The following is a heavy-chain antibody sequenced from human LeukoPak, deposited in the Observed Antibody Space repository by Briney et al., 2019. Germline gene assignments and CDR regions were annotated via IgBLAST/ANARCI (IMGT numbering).Heavy chain of an antibody. CDR2: ISYSGNT. J-gene: IGHJ4*02. CDR3: ARHYYGSGSYYFDY. D-gene: IGHD3-10*01. V-gene: IGHV4-31*03. CDR1: GGSISSGGYY. Sequence: SQTLSLTRTVSGGSISSGGYYWSWIRQHPGKGLEWIGYISYSGNTYYNPSLKSRVTISVDTSKNQFSLKLSSVTAADTAVYYCARHYYGSGSYYFDYWGQGTLLTVSS.